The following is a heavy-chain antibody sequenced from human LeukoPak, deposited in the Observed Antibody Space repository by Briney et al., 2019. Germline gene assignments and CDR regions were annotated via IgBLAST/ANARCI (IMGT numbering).Heavy chain of an antibody. D-gene: IGHD3-9*01. J-gene: IGHJ4*02. CDR1: GFTFDDYA. CDR3: AKGPDYNILTPIDY. V-gene: IGHV3-9*03. Sequence: GGSLRLSCVGSGFTFDDYAMHWVRQAPGKGLEWVAGISWNSGSRSYADSVKGRFTISRDNAKTSLYLQMNRLRAEDMALYYCAKGPDYNILTPIDYWGQGTLVTVSS. CDR2: ISWNSGSR.